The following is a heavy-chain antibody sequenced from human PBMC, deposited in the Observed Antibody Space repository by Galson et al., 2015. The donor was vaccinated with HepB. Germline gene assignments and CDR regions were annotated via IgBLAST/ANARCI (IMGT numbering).Heavy chain of an antibody. J-gene: IGHJ6*02. Sequence: SVKVSCKASGGTFSSYAISWVRQAPGQGLEWMGGIIPIFGIANHAQKFQGRVTITADKSTSTAYMELSSLRSEDTAVYYCASRSSPHIASGRYYKAFYYYAMDVWGQGSTVTVSS. CDR3: ASRSSPHIASGRYYKAFYYYAMDV. V-gene: IGHV1-69*10. CDR1: GGTFSSYA. CDR2: IIPIFGIA. D-gene: IGHD3-10*01.